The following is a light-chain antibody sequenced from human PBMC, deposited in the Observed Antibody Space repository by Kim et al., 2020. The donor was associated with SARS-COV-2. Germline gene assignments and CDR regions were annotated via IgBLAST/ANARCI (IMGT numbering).Light chain of an antibody. J-gene: IGKJ4*01. CDR1: QSVSTY. Sequence: LSPGQRPTRSCRASQSVSTYLAWYQQKPGQAPRLLIYDASSRATGIPARFSGSGSGPDFTLTISSLEPEDFAVYYCQQRSNWPLTFGGGTKVDIK. CDR2: DAS. CDR3: QQRSNWPLT. V-gene: IGKV3-11*01.